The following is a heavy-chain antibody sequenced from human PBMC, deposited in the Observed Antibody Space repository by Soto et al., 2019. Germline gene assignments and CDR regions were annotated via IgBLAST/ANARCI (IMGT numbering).Heavy chain of an antibody. J-gene: IGHJ6*03. D-gene: IGHD2-2*01. CDR2: TYYSGST. Sequence: PLETLSLTCTVSGGSISRYYLSWIRQPTGKGLEWIGYTYYSGSTNYNPSLKSRVTISVDTSKNQFSLKLSSVTAADTAVYYCARLDVGYCSSTSCWGSYYYYYMDVWGKGTTVTVSS. CDR3: ARLDVGYCSSTSCWGSYYYYYMDV. CDR1: GGSISRYY. V-gene: IGHV4-59*08.